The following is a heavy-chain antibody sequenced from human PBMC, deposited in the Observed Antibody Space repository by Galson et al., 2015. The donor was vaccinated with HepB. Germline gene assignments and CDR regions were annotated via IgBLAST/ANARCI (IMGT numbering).Heavy chain of an antibody. J-gene: IGHJ4*02. Sequence: SLRLSCAASGFTFSGSAMHWVRQASGKGLEWVGRIRSKANSYATAYAASVKGRFTISRDDSKNTAYLQMNSLKTEDAAVYYCTTDSYPVMFEPSLTMVRGVTMSLRYWGQGTLVTVSS. V-gene: IGHV3-73*01. CDR2: IRSKANSYAT. CDR1: GFTFSGSA. CDR3: TTDSYPVMFEPSLTMVRGVTMSLRY. D-gene: IGHD3-10*01.